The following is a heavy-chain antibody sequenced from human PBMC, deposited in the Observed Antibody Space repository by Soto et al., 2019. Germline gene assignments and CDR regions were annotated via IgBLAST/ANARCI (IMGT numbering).Heavy chain of an antibody. CDR3: ARERGMVYAFPDAFDI. Sequence: EVQLVESGGGLVQPGGSLRLSCAASGFTFSSYWMSWVRQAPGKGLEWVANIKQDGSEKYYVDSVKGRFTISRDNAKNSLYLQMNSMRAEDTAVYYWARERGMVYAFPDAFDIWGQGTMVTVSS. J-gene: IGHJ3*02. D-gene: IGHD2-8*01. V-gene: IGHV3-7*01. CDR2: IKQDGSEK. CDR1: GFTFSSYW.